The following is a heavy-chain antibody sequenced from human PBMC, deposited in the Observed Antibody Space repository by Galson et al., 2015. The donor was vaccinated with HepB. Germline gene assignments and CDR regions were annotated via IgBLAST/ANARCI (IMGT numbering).Heavy chain of an antibody. CDR1: GFTFRSSA. Sequence: SLRLSCAASGFTFRSSAMHWVRQAPGKGLEYVSALLLPGGRPSSSSSVKGRFTISRDHSKTPRYLQMSSLRAEDTAVYYCVKGPGSAPLRNWCDPWGQGTLVTDSS. V-gene: IGHV3-64D*06. J-gene: IGHJ5*02. CDR2: LLLPGGRP. D-gene: IGHD3-16*01. CDR3: VKGPGSAPLRNWCDP.